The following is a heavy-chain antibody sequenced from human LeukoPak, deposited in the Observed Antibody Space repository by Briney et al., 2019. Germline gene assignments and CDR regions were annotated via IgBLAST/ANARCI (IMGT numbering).Heavy chain of an antibody. CDR2: IIPLLGIA. CDR3: AESREISRLGITMVRGVIKV. Sequence: WVKVSCKASGGTFSSYAISWVRQAPGQGLEWMGRIIPLLGIANYAQKFQGRVTITADKSTSTAYMELSSLRSEDTAVYYCAESREISRLGITMVRGVIKVWGQGTLVTVSS. J-gene: IGHJ4*02. D-gene: IGHD3-10*01. V-gene: IGHV1-69*04. CDR1: GGTFSSYA.